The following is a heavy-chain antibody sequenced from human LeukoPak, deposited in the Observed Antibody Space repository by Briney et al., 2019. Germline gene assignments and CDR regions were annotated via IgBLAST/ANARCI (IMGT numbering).Heavy chain of an antibody. CDR1: GFTFSSYA. J-gene: IGHJ4*02. V-gene: IGHV3-23*01. Sequence: GGSLRLSCAASGFTFSSYAMSWVRHAPGEGLEWVSVISGSGNSPYYADSVKGRLTISRDNSKNTLYLQMYSLRAEETAIYYCAKDLLRKEYYFDYWGQGTLVTVSS. D-gene: IGHD4-17*01. CDR3: AKDLLRKEYYFDY. CDR2: ISGSGNSP.